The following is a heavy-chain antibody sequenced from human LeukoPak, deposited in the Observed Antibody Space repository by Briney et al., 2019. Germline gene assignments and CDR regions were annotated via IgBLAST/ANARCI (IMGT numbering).Heavy chain of an antibody. J-gene: IGHJ4*02. CDR1: GYTFTSYG. CDR2: ISAYNGNT. D-gene: IGHD6-19*01. CDR3: ASTTGSSGWGDLDY. V-gene: IGHV1-18*01. Sequence: ASVKVSCTASGYTFTSYGISWVRQAPGQGLEWMGWISAYNGNTNYAQKLQGRATMTTDTSTSTAYMELRSLRSNDTAVYYCASTTGSSGWGDLDYWGQGTLVTVSS.